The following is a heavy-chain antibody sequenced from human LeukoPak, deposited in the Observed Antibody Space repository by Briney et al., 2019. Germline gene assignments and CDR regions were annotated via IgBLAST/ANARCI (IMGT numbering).Heavy chain of an antibody. V-gene: IGHV4-34*01. CDR1: GDSFSGSY. CDR3: ARDMGAPDFWSGYYPAYYYGMDV. CDR2: IHHSGST. Sequence: SETLSLTCAAYGDSFSGSYWSWIRQPPGRGLEWLGEIHHSGSTNYNPSLQSRGTISVDTSKNQFSLKLSSVTAADTAVYYCARDMGAPDFWSGYYPAYYYGMDVWGQGTTVTVSS. D-gene: IGHD3-3*01. J-gene: IGHJ6*02.